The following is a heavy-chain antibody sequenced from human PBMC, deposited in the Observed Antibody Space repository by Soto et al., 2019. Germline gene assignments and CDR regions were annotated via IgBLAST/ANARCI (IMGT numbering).Heavy chain of an antibody. CDR2: IYYSGST. D-gene: IGHD4-17*01. Sequence: SETLSLTCTVSGGSISSSSYYWGWIRQPPGKGLEWIGCIYYSGSTNYNPSLKSRVTISVDTSKNQFSLKLSSVTAADTAVYYCERYGRGSYGAYYFDYWGQGTLVTVSS. V-gene: IGHV4-39*07. CDR1: GGSISSSSYY. CDR3: ERYGRGSYGAYYFDY. J-gene: IGHJ4*02.